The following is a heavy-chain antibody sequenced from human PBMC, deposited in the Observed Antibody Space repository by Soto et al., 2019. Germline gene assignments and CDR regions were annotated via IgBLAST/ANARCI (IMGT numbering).Heavy chain of an antibody. V-gene: IGHV3-30*18. CDR3: AKDRWSTTVSYYFDY. CDR1: GFTFSSYG. Sequence: GVSLRLSCAASGFTFSSYGMHWVRQAPGKGLEWVAVISYDGSNKYYADSVKGRFTISRDNSKNTLYLQMNSLRAEDTAVYYCAKDRWSTTVSYYFDYWGQGTLVTVSS. J-gene: IGHJ4*02. CDR2: ISYDGSNK. D-gene: IGHD4-17*01.